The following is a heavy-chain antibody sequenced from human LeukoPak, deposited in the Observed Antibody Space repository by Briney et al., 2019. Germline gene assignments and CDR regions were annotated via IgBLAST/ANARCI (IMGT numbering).Heavy chain of an antibody. CDR1: GFTFSSYD. CDR3: ARPSDCGGNSGAFDI. Sequence: GGSLRLSCAASGFTFSSYDMHWVRQAPGKGLEWVAVISYDGSNKYYADSVKGRFTISRDNSKNTLYLQMNSLRAEDTAVYYCARPSDCGGNSGAFDIWGQGTMVTVSS. CDR2: ISYDGSNK. D-gene: IGHD4-23*01. J-gene: IGHJ3*02. V-gene: IGHV3-30*03.